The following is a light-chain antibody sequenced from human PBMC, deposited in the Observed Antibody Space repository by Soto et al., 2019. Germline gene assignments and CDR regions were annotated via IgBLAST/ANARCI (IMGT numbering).Light chain of an antibody. Sequence: ETVMTQSPATLSVSPGERVTLSCRASLSINSNLAWYQQRPGQAPRVLIYDASTRATAVPARFSGSGSGTEFTLTISSLQSEDFAVYYCQQYNNWPPDYTFGQGTKLEIK. CDR3: QQYNNWPPDYT. CDR1: LSINSN. J-gene: IGKJ2*01. CDR2: DAS. V-gene: IGKV3-15*01.